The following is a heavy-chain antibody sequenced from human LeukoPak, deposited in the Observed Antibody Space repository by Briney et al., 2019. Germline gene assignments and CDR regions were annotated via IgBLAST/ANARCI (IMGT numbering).Heavy chain of an antibody. CDR1: GGSISSYY. CDR3: ARDPHCSSTSCRFDY. V-gene: IGHV4-4*07. J-gene: IGHJ4*02. CDR2: IYTSGST. Sequence: SETLSLTCTVSGGSISSYYWSWIRQPPGKGLEWIGRIYTSGSTNYNPSLKSRVTMSVDTSKNHFSLKLSSVTAADTAVYYCARDPHCSSTSCRFDYWSQGTLVTVSS. D-gene: IGHD2-2*01.